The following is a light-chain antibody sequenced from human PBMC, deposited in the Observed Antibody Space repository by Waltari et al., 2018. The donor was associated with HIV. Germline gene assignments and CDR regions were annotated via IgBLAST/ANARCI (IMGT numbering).Light chain of an antibody. CDR3: QSWDSKMRV. Sequence: SYELTQPPSVSVSPGQTVSIPCSGHMFGNKYVCWYQQRAGQSPVLVISRDVKRPSGIPERFSGSNSGNTATLTITGAQPVDEADYYCQSWDSKMRVFGGGTKVTVL. CDR2: RDV. J-gene: IGLJ3*02. CDR1: MFGNKY. V-gene: IGLV3-1*01.